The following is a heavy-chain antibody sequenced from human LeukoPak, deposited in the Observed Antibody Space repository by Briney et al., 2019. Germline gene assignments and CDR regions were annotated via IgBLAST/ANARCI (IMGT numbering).Heavy chain of an antibody. CDR2: INQDGGEI. V-gene: IGHV3-7*01. Sequence: PGGSLRLSCAASGFSLSSYWMSWVRQAPGKGLEGVANINQDGGEIYYVDSLKGRFTISRDNAKNSLYLQLNSLRAEDTAVYYCAREQRSPSWLQEGFDYWGQGTLVTVSS. CDR3: AREQRSPSWLQEGFDY. CDR1: GFSLSSYW. D-gene: IGHD6-13*01. J-gene: IGHJ4*02.